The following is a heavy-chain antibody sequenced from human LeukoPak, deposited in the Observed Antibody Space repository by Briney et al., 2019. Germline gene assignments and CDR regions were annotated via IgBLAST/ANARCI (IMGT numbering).Heavy chain of an antibody. J-gene: IGHJ5*02. CDR2: INPSGGST. CDR1: GYTFTSYY. V-gene: IGHV1-46*01. D-gene: IGHD2-2*01. Sequence: ASVKVSCKASGYTFTSYYMHWVRQAPGQGLEWMGIINPSGGSTSYAQKFQGRVTMTRNTSISTAYMELRSLRSDDTAVYYCARGRVVVPAAMYRNWFDPWGQGTLVTVSS. CDR3: ARGRVVVPAAMYRNWFDP.